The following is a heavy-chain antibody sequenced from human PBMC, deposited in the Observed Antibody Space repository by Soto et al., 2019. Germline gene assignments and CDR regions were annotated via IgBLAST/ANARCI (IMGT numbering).Heavy chain of an antibody. CDR3: AAGWNPRPLYY. D-gene: IGHD1-1*01. V-gene: IGHV4-61*01. Sequence: QVQLQESGPGLVKPSETLSLTCTVSGGSVSSGSDYWSWIRQPPGKGLELIGYMYYSGGTNQNPSLKSRVTISVDTSKNQFSLKLISMSAADTAVYDCAAGWNPRPLYYWGQGTLVTVSS. CDR1: GGSVSSGSDY. J-gene: IGHJ4*02. CDR2: MYYSGGT.